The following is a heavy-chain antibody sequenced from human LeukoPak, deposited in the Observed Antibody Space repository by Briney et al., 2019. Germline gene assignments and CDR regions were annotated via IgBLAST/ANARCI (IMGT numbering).Heavy chain of an antibody. J-gene: IGHJ4*02. V-gene: IGHV3-21*01. CDR1: GVTFSSYS. CDR2: ISSSSSYI. CDR3: ARDMRGDGYCSSTSCLN. Sequence: GGSPRLSCAASGVTFSSYSINSVRQAPGKWLDWVSSISSSSSYIYYADSVKGRFTISRDNAKNSLYLQMNSLRAEDTAVYYCARDMRGDGYCSSTSCLNWGQGTLVTVSS. D-gene: IGHD2-2*01.